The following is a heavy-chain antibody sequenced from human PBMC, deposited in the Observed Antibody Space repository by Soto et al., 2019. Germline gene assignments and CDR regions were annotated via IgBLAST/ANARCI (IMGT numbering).Heavy chain of an antibody. CDR1: GFTFSSYA. CDR2: ISGRGGST. CDR3: AKAILPGYSSGWSYYYYYGMDV. J-gene: IGHJ6*02. V-gene: IGHV3-23*01. Sequence: EVQLLESGGGLVQPGGSLRLSCAASGFTFSSYAMSWVRQAPGKGLEWVSAISGRGGSTYYADSVKGRFTISRDNSKNTLYLQMNSLRAEDTAVYYCAKAILPGYSSGWSYYYYYGMDVWGQGTTVTVSS. D-gene: IGHD6-19*01.